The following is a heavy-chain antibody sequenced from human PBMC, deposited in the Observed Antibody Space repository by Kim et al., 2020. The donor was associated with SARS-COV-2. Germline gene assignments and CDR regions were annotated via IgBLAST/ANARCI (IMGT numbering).Heavy chain of an antibody. CDR1: SDSISSYY. D-gene: IGHD6-13*01. CDR2: IYYSGST. Sequence: SETLSLTCTVSSDSISSYYWSWIRRLPGKGLEWLGYIYYSGSTDYNPSLKSRVTISWDTSKNQVSLDVTSVSAADTAVYYCTRSEGRGSWHQFDYWGQGMLVTVSS. CDR3: TRSEGRGSWHQFDY. J-gene: IGHJ4*02. V-gene: IGHV4-59*01.